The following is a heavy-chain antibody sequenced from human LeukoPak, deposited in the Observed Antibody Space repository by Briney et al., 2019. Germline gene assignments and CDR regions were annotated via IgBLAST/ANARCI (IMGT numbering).Heavy chain of an antibody. CDR2: INTNTGNP. CDR3: ARELGGSVVDC. J-gene: IGHJ4*02. CDR1: GYTFTGYY. Sequence: ASVKVSCKASGYTFTGYYMHWVRQAPGQGLEWMGWINTNTGNPTYAQGFTGRFVFSLDTSVSTAYLQISSLKAEDTAVYYFARELGGSVVDCWGQGTLVTVSS. V-gene: IGHV7-4-1*02. D-gene: IGHD3-10*01.